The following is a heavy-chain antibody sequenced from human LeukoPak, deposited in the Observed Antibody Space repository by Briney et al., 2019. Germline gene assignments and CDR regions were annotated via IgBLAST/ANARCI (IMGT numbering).Heavy chain of an antibody. CDR2: IYPGDSGT. V-gene: IGHV5-51*01. CDR1: GYSFTSYW. Sequence: GESLKISCKGSGYSFTSYWIGWVRQMPGKGLEWMGIIYPGDSGTRYSPSFQGQVTISAVKSISTAYLQWSSLKASGTAMYYCARSRNRGKFDPWGQGTLVTVSS. CDR3: ARSRNRGKFDP. J-gene: IGHJ5*02. D-gene: IGHD2/OR15-2a*01.